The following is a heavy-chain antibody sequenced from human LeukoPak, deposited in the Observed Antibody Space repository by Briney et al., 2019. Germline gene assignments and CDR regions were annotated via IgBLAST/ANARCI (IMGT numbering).Heavy chain of an antibody. Sequence: GGSLRLSCSASGFTFSSCAMHWVRQAPGKGLEYVSAISSNGGSTYYADSVKGRFTISRDNSKNTLYLQMSSLRAEDTAVYYCVKSHLIAAAEEDWFDPWGQGTLVTVSS. CDR3: VKSHLIAAAEEDWFDP. CDR1: GFTFSSCA. CDR2: ISSNGGST. V-gene: IGHV3-64D*06. J-gene: IGHJ5*02. D-gene: IGHD6-13*01.